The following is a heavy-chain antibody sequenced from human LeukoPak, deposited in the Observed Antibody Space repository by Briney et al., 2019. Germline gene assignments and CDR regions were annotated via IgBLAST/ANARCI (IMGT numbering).Heavy chain of an antibody. CDR3: ARGGSGSGYLYYFDS. CDR1: GYSFSDFA. J-gene: IGHJ4*02. Sequence: ASVKVSCKASGYSFSDFAMHWVRQAPGQGLEWMGRIISNSGGTSYAQKFQGRVTMTRDTSISTAYMEVSGLTSDDTAVYYCARGGSGSGYLYYFDSWSQGTLVSVSS. V-gene: IGHV1-2*06. CDR2: IISNSGGT. D-gene: IGHD3-10*01.